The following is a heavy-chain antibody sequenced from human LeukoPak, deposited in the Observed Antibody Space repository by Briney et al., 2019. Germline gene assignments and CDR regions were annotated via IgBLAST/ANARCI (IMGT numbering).Heavy chain of an antibody. CDR2: ISVNGAYT. CDR1: GFTLSKNV. D-gene: IGHD3-22*01. J-gene: IGHJ4*02. CDR3: ARGQAYYYDSSGLTFDY. Sequence: PGGSLTLSCAAKGFTLSKNVMFWVRQPPGTGLEYVSAISVNGAYTYYANSVKGRFTISRDNSKNTLYLQMDSLKPEDMAVYYCARGQAYYYDSSGLTFDYWGQGTLVTVSS. V-gene: IGHV3-64*01.